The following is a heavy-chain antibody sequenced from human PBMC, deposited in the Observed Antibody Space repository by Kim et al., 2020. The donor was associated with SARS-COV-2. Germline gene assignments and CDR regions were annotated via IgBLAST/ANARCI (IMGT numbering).Heavy chain of an antibody. Sequence: GGSLRLSCAASGFSFSGHWMSWVRQAPGKGLEWVANIKQDGSAKYYVDSVKGRFTISRDNAKNSLYLQMNSLRAEDTAVYYCARIIGYCTSSSCSSSVYYYGMDVWGQGTTVTVSS. CDR3: ARIIGYCTSSSCSSSVYYYGMDV. V-gene: IGHV3-7*01. CDR2: IKQDGSAK. D-gene: IGHD2-2*01. CDR1: GFSFSGHW. J-gene: IGHJ6*02.